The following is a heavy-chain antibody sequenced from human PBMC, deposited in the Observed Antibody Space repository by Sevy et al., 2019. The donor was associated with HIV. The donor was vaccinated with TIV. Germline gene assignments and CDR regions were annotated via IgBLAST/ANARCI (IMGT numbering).Heavy chain of an antibody. CDR1: GFAFSAYW. J-gene: IGHJ3*01. D-gene: IGHD2-2*01. Sequence: GGSLRLSCAASGFAFSAYWMNWVRQAPGKGLEWVTNIKYDGSEKYYVDSVKGGFTISSDDAKNSVYLQMSSLRAEDTAVYYCSGEWGTWYEISTNGFDVWGHGTMVTVSS. V-gene: IGHV3-7*01. CDR3: SGEWGTWYEISTNGFDV. CDR2: IKYDGSEK.